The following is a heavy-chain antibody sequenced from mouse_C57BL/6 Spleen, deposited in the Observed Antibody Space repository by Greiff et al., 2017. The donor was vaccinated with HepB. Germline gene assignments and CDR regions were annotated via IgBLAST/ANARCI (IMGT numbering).Heavy chain of an antibody. D-gene: IGHD2-4*01. CDR3: TRVWIGYDYDGGFAY. CDR2: IDPEDGDT. J-gene: IGHJ3*01. Sequence: VQLQQSGAELVRPGASVKLSCTASGFNIKDYYMHWVKQRPEQGLEWIGRIDPEDGDTEYAPKFQGKATMTADTSSNTAYLQLSSLTSEDTAVYYCTRVWIGYDYDGGFAYWGQGTLVTVSA. CDR1: GFNIKDYY. V-gene: IGHV14-1*01.